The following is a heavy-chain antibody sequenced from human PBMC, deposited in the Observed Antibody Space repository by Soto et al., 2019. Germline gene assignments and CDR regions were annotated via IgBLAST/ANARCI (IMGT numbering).Heavy chain of an antibody. V-gene: IGHV1-69*13. CDR3: AGGYSYGSWFDP. J-gene: IGHJ5*02. CDR1: GGTFSSYA. D-gene: IGHD5-18*01. CDR2: IIPIFGTA. Sequence: SVKVSCKASGGTFSSYAISWVRQAPGQGLEWMGGIIPIFGTANYAQKFQGRVTITADESTSTAYMELSSLRSEDTAVYYCAGGYSYGSWFDPWGQGTLVTVSS.